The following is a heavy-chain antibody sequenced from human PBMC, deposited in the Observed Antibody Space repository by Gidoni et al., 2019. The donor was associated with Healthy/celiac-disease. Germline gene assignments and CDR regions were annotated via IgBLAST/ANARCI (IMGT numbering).Heavy chain of an antibody. D-gene: IGHD6-19*01. CDR3: ARLCIAVAGACGRDAFDI. CDR2: IYTSGST. CDR1: GGSISSYY. V-gene: IGHV4-4*07. J-gene: IGHJ3*02. Sequence: QVQLQESGPGLVKPSETLSLTCTVSGGSISSYYWSWIRQPAGKGLEWIGRIYTSGSTNYNPSLKSRVTMSVDTSKNQFSLKLSSVTAADTAVYYCARLCIAVAGACGRDAFDIWGQGTMVTVSS.